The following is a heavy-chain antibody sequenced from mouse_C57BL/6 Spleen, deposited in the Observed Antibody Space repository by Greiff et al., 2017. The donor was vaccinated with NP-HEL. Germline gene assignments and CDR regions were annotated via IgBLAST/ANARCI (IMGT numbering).Heavy chain of an antibody. CDR2: INPSSGYT. CDR3: AREGDHYYYAMDY. Sequence: VQLQQSGAELARPGASVKMSCKASGYTFTSYTMHWVKQRPGQGLEWIGYINPSSGYTKYNQKFKDKATLTADKSSSTAYMQLSSLTYEDSAVYYCAREGDHYYYAMDYWGQGTSVTVSS. CDR1: GYTFTSYT. J-gene: IGHJ4*01. V-gene: IGHV1-4*01.